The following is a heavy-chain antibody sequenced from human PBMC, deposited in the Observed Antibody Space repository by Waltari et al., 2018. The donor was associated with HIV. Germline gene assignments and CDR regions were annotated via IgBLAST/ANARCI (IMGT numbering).Heavy chain of an antibody. Sequence: VQLLESGGGLVQPGGSLRPSCEGPRFTFSDHALGWVRQAPGKGLQCVSTISGSGQTTYYAESVEGRFTISRDDSQNTLYLQMHSVRGEDTAVYFCAKGVSVATRTGFDSWGQGTMVIVSS. CDR3: AKGVSVATRTGFDS. V-gene: IGHV3-23*01. D-gene: IGHD5-12*01. CDR2: ISGSGQTT. J-gene: IGHJ4*02. CDR1: RFTFSDHA.